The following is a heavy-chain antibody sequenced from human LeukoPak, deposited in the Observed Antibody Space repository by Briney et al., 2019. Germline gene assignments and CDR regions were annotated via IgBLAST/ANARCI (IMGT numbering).Heavy chain of an antibody. D-gene: IGHD2-2*02. Sequence: SETLSLTCTVSGGSISSGGYYWSWIRQPPGKGLEWIGYIYHSGSTYYNPSLKSRVTISVDRSKNQFSLKLSSVTAADTAVYYCARDLPTPAAISVNAFDIWGQGTMVTVSS. CDR2: IYHSGST. CDR3: ARDLPTPAAISVNAFDI. J-gene: IGHJ3*02. V-gene: IGHV4-30-2*01. CDR1: GGSISSGGYY.